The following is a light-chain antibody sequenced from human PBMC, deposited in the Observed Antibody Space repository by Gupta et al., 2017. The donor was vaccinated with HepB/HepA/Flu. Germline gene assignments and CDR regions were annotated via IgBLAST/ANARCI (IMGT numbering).Light chain of an antibody. CDR2: LNN. CDR1: SSNIGAGAG. Sequence: QSVLTPPPSVSGAPGQRVTISCTGSSSNIGAGAGVFWYHPRHGTPPNLRTPLNNNRPSGVPARFSGPKSGTSACLATTGPHAEDQAEDDGHYYGNALSGFDVFGTGTKLTVL. V-gene: IGLV1-40*01. J-gene: IGLJ1*01. CDR3: HYYGNALSGFDV.